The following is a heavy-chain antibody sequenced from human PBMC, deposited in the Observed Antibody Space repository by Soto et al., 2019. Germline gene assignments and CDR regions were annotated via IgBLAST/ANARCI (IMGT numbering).Heavy chain of an antibody. V-gene: IGHV1-3*01. D-gene: IGHD2-2*01. CDR2: IHAGNGNT. J-gene: IGHJ6*02. CDR3: ARAACSSTSCYNYYAYGMDV. Sequence: ASVKVSCKASGYTFTTYSMHWVRQAPGQRLELMGWIHAGNGNTEHSQKFQGRVTITRDTSASTAYLELGSLRSEDTAVYYCARAACSSTSCYNYYAYGMDVWGQGTAVTVSS. CDR1: GYTFTTYS.